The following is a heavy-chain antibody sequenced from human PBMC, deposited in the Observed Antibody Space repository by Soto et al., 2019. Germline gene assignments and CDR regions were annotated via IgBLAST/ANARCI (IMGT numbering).Heavy chain of an antibody. V-gene: IGHV1-69*13. Sequence: SVKVSCKASGGTFSSYAISWVRQAPGQGLEWVGGIIPIFGTANYAQKFQGRVTITADESTSTAYMELSSLRSEDTAVYYCARGTIFGVHYYYGMDVWGQGTTVTVSS. CDR1: GGTFSSYA. J-gene: IGHJ6*02. D-gene: IGHD3-3*01. CDR3: ARGTIFGVHYYYGMDV. CDR2: IIPIFGTA.